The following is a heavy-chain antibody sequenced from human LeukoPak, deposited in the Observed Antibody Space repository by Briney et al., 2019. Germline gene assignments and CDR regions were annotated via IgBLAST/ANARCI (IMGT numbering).Heavy chain of an antibody. J-gene: IGHJ6*03. V-gene: IGHV3-23*01. CDR1: GFTFSTFA. CDR3: AELGITMIGGV. CDR2: IFPSGGEI. Sequence: GGSLRLSCEASGFTFSTFAMIWVRQPPGKGLEWVSSIFPSGGEIHYADSVRGRFTISRDNSKSALSLQMNSLRAEDTAVYYCAELGITMIGGVWGKGTTVTISS. D-gene: IGHD3-10*02.